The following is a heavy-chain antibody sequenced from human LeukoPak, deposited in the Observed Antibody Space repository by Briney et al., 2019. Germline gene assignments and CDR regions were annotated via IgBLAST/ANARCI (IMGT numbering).Heavy chain of an antibody. D-gene: IGHD6-13*01. V-gene: IGHV1-2*02. CDR2: INPNSGDT. Sequence: ASVEVSCKASGYTFTDYYMHWARQAPGQGLEWMGWINPNSGDTNYAQNFQGRVTMTRDTSINTAYVEVSRLRSDDTAVYYCARDRIAAPDDFDYWGQGTPVTVSS. CDR1: GYTFTDYY. CDR3: ARDRIAAPDDFDY. J-gene: IGHJ4*02.